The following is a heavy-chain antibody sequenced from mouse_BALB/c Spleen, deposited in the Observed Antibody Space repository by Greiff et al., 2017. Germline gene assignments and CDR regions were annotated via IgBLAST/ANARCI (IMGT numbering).Heavy chain of an antibody. Sequence: LQQPGSELVRPGASVKLSCKASGYTFTSYWMHWVKQRPGQGLEWIGNIYPGSGSTNYDEKFKSKATLTVDTSSSTAYMQLSSLTSEDSAVYYCTRTFITTDPNAMDYWGQGTSVTVSS. CDR2: IYPGSGST. V-gene: IGHV1S22*01. J-gene: IGHJ4*01. CDR1: GYTFTSYW. CDR3: TRTFITTDPNAMDY. D-gene: IGHD1-1*01.